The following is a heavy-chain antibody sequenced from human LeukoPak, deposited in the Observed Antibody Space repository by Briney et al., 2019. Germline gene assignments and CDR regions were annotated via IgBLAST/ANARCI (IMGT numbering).Heavy chain of an antibody. V-gene: IGHV1-69*04. J-gene: IGHJ6*02. CDR3: ARDCSGGSCQDYYYYGMDV. D-gene: IGHD2-15*01. Sequence: PGASVKVSCKASGGTFSSYAISWVPQAPGQGLECMGRIIPIFGIANYAQKFQGRVTITADKSTSTAYMELSSLRSEDTAVYYCARDCSGGSCQDYYYYGMDVWGQGTTVTVSS. CDR1: GGTFSSYA. CDR2: IIPIFGIA.